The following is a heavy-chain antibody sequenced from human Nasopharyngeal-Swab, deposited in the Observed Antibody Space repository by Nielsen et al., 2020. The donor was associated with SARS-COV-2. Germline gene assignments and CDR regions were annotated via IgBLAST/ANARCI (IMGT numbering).Heavy chain of an antibody. J-gene: IGHJ6*02. CDR3: ARGRYCSSTSCFDYYGMDV. Sequence: RQAPGQGLEWVGYIYYSGSTYYNPSLKSRVTISVDTSKNQFSLKLSSVTAADTAVYYCARGRYCSSTSCFDYYGMDVWGQGTTVTVSS. V-gene: IGHV4-31*02. D-gene: IGHD2-2*01. CDR2: IYYSGST.